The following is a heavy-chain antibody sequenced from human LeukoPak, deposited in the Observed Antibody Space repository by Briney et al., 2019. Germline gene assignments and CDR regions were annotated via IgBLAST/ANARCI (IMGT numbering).Heavy chain of an antibody. CDR3: ARAQWGYPFDV. Sequence: GGSLRLSCAASGFSSSNYWMTWIRQAPGKGLEWVATIKGDGSDKRYVDSVKGRFTISRDDVKNSLYLQLNNLRAEDTAIYYCARAQWGYPFDVWGQGTRVTVPS. D-gene: IGHD5-18*01. CDR2: IKGDGSDK. J-gene: IGHJ3*01. V-gene: IGHV3-7*03. CDR1: GFSSSNYW.